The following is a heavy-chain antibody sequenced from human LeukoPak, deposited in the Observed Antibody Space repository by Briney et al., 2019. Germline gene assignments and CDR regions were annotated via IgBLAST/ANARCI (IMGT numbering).Heavy chain of an antibody. CDR2: INPDGSTT. Sequence: AGGSLRLSCAASGFTFTNYWMFWVRQAPGKGLVWASGINPDGSTTTYADSVKGRFTISRENAKSTLYLHMNILRVEDTAVYYCARGRYGDYHWGQGILVTVSS. CDR3: ARGRYGDYH. J-gene: IGHJ4*02. V-gene: IGHV3-74*01. D-gene: IGHD4-17*01. CDR1: GFTFTNYW.